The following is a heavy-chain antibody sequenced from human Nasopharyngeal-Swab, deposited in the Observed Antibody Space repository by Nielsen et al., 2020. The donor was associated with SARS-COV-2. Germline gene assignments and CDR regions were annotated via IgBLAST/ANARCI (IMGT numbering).Heavy chain of an antibody. D-gene: IGHD6-13*01. CDR1: GGTFSSYA. Sequence: SVKVSCKASGGTFSSYAISWVRQAPGQGLEWMGGIIPIFGTANYAQKFQGRVTITADKSTSTAYMELSSLRSEDTAVYYCARGAPIAAAGQRGPDGLVYYFDYWGQGTLVTVSS. J-gene: IGHJ4*02. CDR2: IIPIFGTA. V-gene: IGHV1-69*06. CDR3: ARGAPIAAAGQRGPDGLVYYFDY.